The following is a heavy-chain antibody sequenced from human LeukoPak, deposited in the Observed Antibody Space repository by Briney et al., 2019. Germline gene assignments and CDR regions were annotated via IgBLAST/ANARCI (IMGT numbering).Heavy chain of an antibody. CDR1: GGSLNNYH. CDR3: ARGYFDSSGHSSYAP. Sequence: SETLSLTCTVAGGSLNNYHWTWIRQPAGKGLEWVGSIYISGISTSGCNNYNLSLSSRVTMSLDKSKKQFFMNLTSVTAADTAVYYCARGYFDSSGHSSYAPWGQGTLVTVSS. V-gene: IGHV4-4*07. J-gene: IGHJ5*02. D-gene: IGHD3-22*01. CDR2: IYISGISTSGCN.